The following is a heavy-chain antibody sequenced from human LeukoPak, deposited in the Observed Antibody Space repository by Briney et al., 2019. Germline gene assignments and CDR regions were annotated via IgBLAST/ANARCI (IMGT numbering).Heavy chain of an antibody. V-gene: IGHV3-7*05. CDR3: VREYGDYQAPFDY. J-gene: IGHJ4*02. Sequence: GGSLRLSCAASGFSLGTYWMSCVRQAPGKGLEGVANIKQDGSEKPYGDSVRGRFTISRDNAKNELYLQMHSLRVEDTAVYYCVREYGDYQAPFDYWGQGTLVTVSS. D-gene: IGHD4-17*01. CDR2: IKQDGSEK. CDR1: GFSLGTYW.